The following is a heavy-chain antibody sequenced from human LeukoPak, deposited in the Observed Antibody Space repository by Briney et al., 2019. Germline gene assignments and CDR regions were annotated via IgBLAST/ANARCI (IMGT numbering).Heavy chain of an antibody. V-gene: IGHV4-39*07. D-gene: IGHD6-19*01. J-gene: IGHJ3*02. Sequence: SETLSLTCTVSGGSISSSSYYWGWIRQPPGKGLEWIGSIYYSGSTYYNPSLKSRVTMSVDTSKNQFSLKLSSVTAADTAVYYCARDSAGQWRDRAFDIWGQGTMVTVSS. CDR1: GGSISSSSYY. CDR2: IYYSGST. CDR3: ARDSAGQWRDRAFDI.